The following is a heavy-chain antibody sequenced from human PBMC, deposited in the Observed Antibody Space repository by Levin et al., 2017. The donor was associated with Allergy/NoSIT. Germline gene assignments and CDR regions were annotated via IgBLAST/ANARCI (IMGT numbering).Heavy chain of an antibody. CDR1: GGSISSGDYY. CDR2: IYYSGST. J-gene: IGHJ4*02. V-gene: IGHV4-30-4*01. CDR3: ARGRVATGGG. D-gene: IGHD2-15*01. Sequence: MASETLSLTCTVSGGSISSGDYYWSWIRQPPGKGLEWIGYIYYSGSTYYNPSLKSRVTISVDTSKNQFSLKLSSVTAADTAVYYCARGRVATGGGWGQGTLVTVSS.